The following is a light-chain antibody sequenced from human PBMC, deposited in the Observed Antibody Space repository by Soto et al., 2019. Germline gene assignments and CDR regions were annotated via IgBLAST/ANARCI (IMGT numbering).Light chain of an antibody. V-gene: IGKV3-11*01. CDR2: GAS. CDR3: QQRSNWPTWT. CDR1: QSVSTSQ. Sequence: EIVLTQSPGTLSLSPGERATLSCRASQSVSTSQLAWYQQKPGQAPRLLIFGASNRATGIPARFSGSGSGTDFTLTISSLEPEDFAVYYCQQRSNWPTWTFGQGTKVDIK. J-gene: IGKJ1*01.